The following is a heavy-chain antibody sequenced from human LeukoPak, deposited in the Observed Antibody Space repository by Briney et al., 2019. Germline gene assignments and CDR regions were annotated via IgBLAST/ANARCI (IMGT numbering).Heavy chain of an antibody. CDR1: GLTFSSYG. V-gene: IGHV3-30*02. J-gene: IGHJ4*02. Sequence: GGSLRLSCAASGLTFSSYGMHWVRQAPGKGLEWVAFIRYDRSNKYYTDSVKGRFTITRDNSKNTLYLKMNSLRAEDTAVYYCAKARSKVPYYYDSSCPYYFDYWGQGTLVTVSS. CDR3: AKARSKVPYYYDSSCPYYFDY. CDR2: IRYDRSNK. D-gene: IGHD3-22*01.